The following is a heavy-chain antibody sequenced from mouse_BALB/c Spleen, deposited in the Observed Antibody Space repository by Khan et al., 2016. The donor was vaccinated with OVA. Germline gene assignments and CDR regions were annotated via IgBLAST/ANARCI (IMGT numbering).Heavy chain of an antibody. J-gene: IGHJ4*01. CDR2: IYPGDDST. CDR3: AREGVRGVGLDY. D-gene: IGHD1-1*01. Sequence: QVQLQQSGPELVKPGSLVKISCKASGYTFTAYDINWVMQRPGQGLEWIGWIYPGDDSTKYNENFKGKATVTEDKSSNPVYLPLNRLPYAKHAVYFCAREGVRGVGLDYWGQGTSVSVSS. CDR1: GYTFTAYD. V-gene: IGHV1S56*01.